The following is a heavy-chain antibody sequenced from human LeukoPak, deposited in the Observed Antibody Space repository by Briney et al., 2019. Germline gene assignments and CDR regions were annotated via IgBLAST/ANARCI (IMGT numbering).Heavy chain of an antibody. V-gene: IGHV3-21*01. CDR1: GFTFSSYS. J-gene: IGHJ3*02. D-gene: IGHD5-12*01. Sequence: GGSLRLSCAASGFTFSSYSMDWVRQAPGKGLDWVSSISSSSSYIYYADSVKGRFTISRDNAKNSLYLQMNSLRAEDTAVYYCASPNIVATIIGAFDIWGQGTMVTVSS. CDR2: ISSSSSYI. CDR3: ASPNIVATIIGAFDI.